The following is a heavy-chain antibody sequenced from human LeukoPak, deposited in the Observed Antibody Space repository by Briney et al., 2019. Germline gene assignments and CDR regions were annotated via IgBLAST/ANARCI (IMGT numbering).Heavy chain of an antibody. D-gene: IGHD3-22*01. Sequence: PGRSLRLSCAASGFTFGPYGIYWVRQAPGKGLEWVAGIRYDGSDRSYADPVKGRFTISRDNSKNTVDLQMNSLRAEDTAVYYCARDNWGDGGYYRTLDYWGQGTLVTVSS. V-gene: IGHV3-33*01. CDR2: IRYDGSDR. CDR3: ARDNWGDGGYYRTLDY. CDR1: GFTFGPYG. J-gene: IGHJ4*02.